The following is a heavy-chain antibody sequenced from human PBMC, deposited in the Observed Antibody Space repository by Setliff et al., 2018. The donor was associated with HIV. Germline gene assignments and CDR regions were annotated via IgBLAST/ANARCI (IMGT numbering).Heavy chain of an antibody. J-gene: IGHJ4*02. CDR2: INHSGST. CDR3: ARLKSGSLGGYVDY. D-gene: IGHD3-10*01. CDR1: GGSFSGYY. V-gene: IGHV4-34*01. Sequence: PSETLSLTCAVYGGSFSGYYWSWIRQPPGKGLEWIGEINHSGSTNYNPSLKSRVTISVDTSKNQFSLKLSSVTAADTAVYYCARLKSGSLGGYVDYWGQGTLVTVSS.